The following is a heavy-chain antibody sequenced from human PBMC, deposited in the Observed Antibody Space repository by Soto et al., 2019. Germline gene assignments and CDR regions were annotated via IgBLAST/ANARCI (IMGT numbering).Heavy chain of an antibody. V-gene: IGHV1-18*01. CDR2: ISAYNFNT. Sequence: QVQLVQSGAEVKKPGASVKVCCKASGYTFTTYGISWVRQAPGQVLEWMGWISAYNFNTNYAQKLQGSFTMTTSTSTSTGYMELRILRSDDTAVSYCARDGPYPHWGQGTLVTVSS. CDR1: GYTFTTYG. CDR3: ARDGPYPH. J-gene: IGHJ4*02.